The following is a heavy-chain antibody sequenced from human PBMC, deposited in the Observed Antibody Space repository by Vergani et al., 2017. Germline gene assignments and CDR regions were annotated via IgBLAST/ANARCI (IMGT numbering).Heavy chain of an antibody. CDR2: IIPILGIA. Sequence: QVQLVQSGAEVKKPGSSVKVSCKASGGTFSSYTISWVRQAPGQGLKWMGRIIPILGIANYAQKFQGRVTITADKSTSTAYMELSSLRSEDTAVYYCASTSRDGYNYYFDYWGQGTLVTVSS. D-gene: IGHD5-24*01. CDR3: ASTSRDGYNYYFDY. J-gene: IGHJ4*02. CDR1: GGTFSSYT. V-gene: IGHV1-69*02.